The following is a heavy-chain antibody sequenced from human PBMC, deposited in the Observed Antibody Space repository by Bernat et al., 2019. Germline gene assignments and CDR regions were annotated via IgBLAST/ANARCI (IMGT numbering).Heavy chain of an antibody. Sequence: QVQLQESGPGLVKPSETLSPTCTVSGGSISSYYWSWTRQPPGKGLEWIGYIYYSGSTDYNPSLKIRVTISVDTSKNQFSLKLSSVTAADTAVYYYARNEYSGSLIDYWGQGTLVTVSA. CDR3: ARNEYSGSLIDY. CDR2: IYYSGST. J-gene: IGHJ4*02. V-gene: IGHV4-59*08. D-gene: IGHD1-26*01. CDR1: GGSISSYY.